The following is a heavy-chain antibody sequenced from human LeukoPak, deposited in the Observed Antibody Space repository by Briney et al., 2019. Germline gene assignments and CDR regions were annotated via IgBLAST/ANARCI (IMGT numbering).Heavy chain of an antibody. CDR3: AKEGFYCSGGSCYSFYYYYMDV. V-gene: IGHV3-23*01. J-gene: IGHJ6*03. CDR2: ISGSGGST. Sequence: SGGSLRLSCAASGFIFSTYAMSWVRQAPGKGLEWVSAISGSGGSTYYADSVKSRFTISRDNSKNTLYLQMNSLRAEDTAVYYCAKEGFYCSGGSCYSFYYYYMDVWGKGTTVTVSS. CDR1: GFIFSTYA. D-gene: IGHD2-15*01.